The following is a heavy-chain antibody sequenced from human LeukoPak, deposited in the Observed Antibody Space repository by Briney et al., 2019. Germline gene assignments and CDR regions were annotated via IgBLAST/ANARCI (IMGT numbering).Heavy chain of an antibody. V-gene: IGHV3-48*01. CDR2: ISSSGSTI. Sequence: PGGSLRLSCAASGFTFSSYSMNWVRQAPGKGLEWVSYISSSGSTIYYADSVKGRFTISRDNAKNSLYLQMNSLRAEDTAVYYCAKAYYYDSSGYCYWGQGTLVTVSS. J-gene: IGHJ4*02. CDR1: GFTFSSYS. D-gene: IGHD3-22*01. CDR3: AKAYYYDSSGYCY.